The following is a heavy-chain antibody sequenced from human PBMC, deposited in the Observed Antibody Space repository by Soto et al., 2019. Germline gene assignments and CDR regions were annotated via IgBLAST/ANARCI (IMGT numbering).Heavy chain of an antibody. V-gene: IGHV4-31*03. J-gene: IGHJ4*02. CDR3: ARNLAAAISEVVFDY. CDR2: IHSSGSP. CDR1: GASISSGDYY. Sequence: SETLSLTCTVSGASISSGDYYWSWIRQHPGKGLEWIGYIHSSGSPFYNPSLKSRVSISIATSKQQFSLNLKFVSAADTAVYYCARNLAAAISEVVFDYWGQGTLVTVSS. D-gene: IGHD6-13*01.